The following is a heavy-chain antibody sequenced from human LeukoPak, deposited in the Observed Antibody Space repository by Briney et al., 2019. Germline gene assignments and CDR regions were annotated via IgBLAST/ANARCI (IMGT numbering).Heavy chain of an antibody. V-gene: IGHV3-21*01. J-gene: IGHJ4*02. CDR1: GFTFSSYS. D-gene: IGHD5-18*01. CDR3: AASTKHTAMVDY. CDR2: IGSSSSYI. Sequence: GSLRLSCAASGFTFSSYSMNWVRQAPGKGLEWVSSIGSSSSYIYYADSVKGRFTISRDNAKNSLHLQMNSLRAEDTAVYYCAASTKHTAMVDYWGQGTLVTVSS.